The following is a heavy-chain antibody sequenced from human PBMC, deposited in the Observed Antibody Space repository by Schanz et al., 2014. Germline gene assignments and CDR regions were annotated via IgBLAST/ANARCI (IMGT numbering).Heavy chain of an antibody. CDR3: ARIIDGDYLY. CDR1: GATFNSYA. V-gene: IGHV1-69*04. Sequence: QVRLVQSGAEVKKPGSSVKVSCKSSGATFNSYAFCWVRQAPGQGFEWVGSIIPPLRQTRYAQKFEERVIITADTSTTTVYMDLASLTSDDTAVYCCARIIDGDYLYWGQGTLVTVSS. D-gene: IGHD4-17*01. J-gene: IGHJ4*02. CDR2: IIPPLRQT.